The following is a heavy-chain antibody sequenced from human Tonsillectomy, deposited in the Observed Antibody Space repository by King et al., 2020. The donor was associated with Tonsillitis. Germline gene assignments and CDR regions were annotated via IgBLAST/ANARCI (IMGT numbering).Heavy chain of an antibody. Sequence: VQLVESGGGVVQPGRSLRLSCAASGFTFSSYTMHWVRQAPGKGLEWVALISYGGGEKYYADSVKGRFSISRHNSNNTLSLQMTSLRAEDTAVYYCARDRHGWTPYYIDYWGQGTLATVSS. V-gene: IGHV3-30*01. CDR2: ISYGGGEK. J-gene: IGHJ4*02. CDR1: GFTFSSYT. D-gene: IGHD6-19*01. CDR3: ARDRHGWTPYYIDY.